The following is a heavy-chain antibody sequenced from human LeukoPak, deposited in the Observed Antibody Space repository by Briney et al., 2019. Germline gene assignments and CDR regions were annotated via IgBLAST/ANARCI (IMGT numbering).Heavy chain of an antibody. CDR3: ARDHVSGGYPTFDC. J-gene: IGHJ4*02. D-gene: IGHD3-22*01. CDR2: IKFGGDIT. CDR1: GFTLSTYV. Sequence: GESLRLSCAASGFTLSTYVMSWVRQARGKGLECVSTIKFGGDITFYADSVKGRFTTSRDESRNTLYMQMTSLRADDTAVYFCARDHVSGGYPTFDCWGQGTLATVSS. V-gene: IGHV3-23*01.